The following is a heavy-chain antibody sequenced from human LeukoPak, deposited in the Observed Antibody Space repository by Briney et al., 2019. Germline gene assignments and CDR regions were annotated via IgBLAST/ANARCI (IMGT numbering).Heavy chain of an antibody. V-gene: IGHV3-15*01. CDR1: GFPFSNAW. Sequence: GGSLRLSCVVSGFPFSNAWMSWVRQAPGKGLEWVGRIKSKSDGGTTEYAAPVKGRFTISRDDSKDTLSLQMNSRKTEDTAVYYCSLGGTKAYSWGQGTLVTVSS. CDR2: IKSKSDGGTT. CDR3: SLGGTKAYS. J-gene: IGHJ4*02. D-gene: IGHD3-16*01.